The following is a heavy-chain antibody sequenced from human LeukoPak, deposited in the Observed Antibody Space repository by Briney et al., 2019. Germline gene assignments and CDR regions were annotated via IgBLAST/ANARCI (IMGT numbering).Heavy chain of an antibody. CDR1: GFTFSSYA. J-gene: IGHJ4*02. CDR2: ISYDGSNK. D-gene: IGHD1-7*01. V-gene: IGHV3-30-3*01. Sequence: GGSLRLSCAASGFTFSSYAMHWVRQAPGKGLEWVAVISYDGSNKYYADSVKGRFTISRDNSKNTLYLQMNSLRAEDTAVYYCTRMNYVSTGWGAPFDYWGQGTLVTVSS. CDR3: TRMNYVSTGWGAPFDY.